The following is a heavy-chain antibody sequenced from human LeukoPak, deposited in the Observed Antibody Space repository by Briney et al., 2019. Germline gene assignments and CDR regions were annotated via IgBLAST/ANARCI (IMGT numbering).Heavy chain of an antibody. CDR2: IYYSGST. CDR3: ARHVGEQKVTPATPANNWFDP. D-gene: IGHD3-10*01. CDR1: GGSISSSSYY. Sequence: SETLSLTCTVSGGSISSSSYYWGWIRQPPGKGLEWIGSIYYSGSTYYNPSLKSRVTISVDTSKNQFSLKLSSVTAADTAVYYCARHVGEQKVTPATPANNWFDPWGQGTLVTVSS. V-gene: IGHV4-39*01. J-gene: IGHJ5*02.